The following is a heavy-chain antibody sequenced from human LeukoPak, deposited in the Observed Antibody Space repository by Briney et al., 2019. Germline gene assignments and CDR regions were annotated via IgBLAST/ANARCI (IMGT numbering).Heavy chain of an antibody. J-gene: IGHJ6*03. Sequence: SETLSLTCTVSGGSISSGSYYWSWIRQPAGKGLEWIGRIYTSGSTNYNPSLKSRVTISVDTSKNQFSLKLSSVTAADTAVYYCARDRYGYCSGGSCGIDHYYYMDVWGKGTTVTVSS. V-gene: IGHV4-61*02. CDR3: ARDRYGYCSGGSCGIDHYYYMDV. CDR1: GGSISSGSYY. D-gene: IGHD2-15*01. CDR2: IYTSGST.